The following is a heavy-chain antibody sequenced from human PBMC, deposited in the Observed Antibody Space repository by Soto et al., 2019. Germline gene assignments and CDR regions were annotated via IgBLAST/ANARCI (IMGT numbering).Heavy chain of an antibody. CDR2: ISAYNGNT. Sequence: ASVKVSCKPSGYTFTTYGIRWVRQAPGQGLEWMGWISAYNGNTNYAQKLQGRVTMTTDAPTSPAPVGLSCLRSDDTVVYYCGRASAEWLVRHYYYIYVWGKVTTVTVS. CDR3: GRASAEWLVRHYYYIYV. CDR1: GYTFTTYG. D-gene: IGHD6-19*01. V-gene: IGHV1-18*01. J-gene: IGHJ6*03.